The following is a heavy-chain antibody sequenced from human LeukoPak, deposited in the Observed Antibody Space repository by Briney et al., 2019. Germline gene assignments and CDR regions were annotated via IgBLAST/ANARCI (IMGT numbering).Heavy chain of an antibody. Sequence: GGSLRPSCAASGFTFSSYAMHWVRQAPGKGLEWVAVISYDGSNKYYADSVKGRFTISRDNSKNTLYLQMNSLRAEDTAVYYCAREVESGVMDVWGQGTTVTVSS. J-gene: IGHJ6*02. V-gene: IGHV3-30-3*01. D-gene: IGHD6-25*01. CDR2: ISYDGSNK. CDR3: AREVESGVMDV. CDR1: GFTFSSYA.